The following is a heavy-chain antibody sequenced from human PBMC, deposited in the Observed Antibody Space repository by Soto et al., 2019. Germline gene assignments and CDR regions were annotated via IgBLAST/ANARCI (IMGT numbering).Heavy chain of an antibody. CDR1: GGSISSGGYY. V-gene: IGHV4-31*03. D-gene: IGHD6-13*01. Sequence: ASETLSLTCTVSGGSISSGGYYWSWIRQHPGKGLEWIGYIYYSGSTYYNPSLKSRVTISVDTSKNQFSLKLSSVTAADTAVYYCAGFSAYVGYLNMDVWGKGTTLTVSS. CDR2: IYYSGST. CDR3: AGFSAYVGYLNMDV. J-gene: IGHJ6*03.